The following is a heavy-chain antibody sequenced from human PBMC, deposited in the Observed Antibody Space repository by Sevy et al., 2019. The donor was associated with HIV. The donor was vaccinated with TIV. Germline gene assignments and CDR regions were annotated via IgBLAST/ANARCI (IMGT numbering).Heavy chain of an antibody. V-gene: IGHV4-39*01. Sequence: SDTLSLTCSVSGDSISSYGHYWGWIRQPPGKGLEWIGDISYSGATNYHPSLRSRVTISVDTSKNQFYLKLTSVTAADTAVYYCAKIFDHWGQGTLVTVSS. J-gene: IGHJ5*02. CDR3: AKIFDH. CDR2: ISYSGAT. CDR1: GDSISSYGHY.